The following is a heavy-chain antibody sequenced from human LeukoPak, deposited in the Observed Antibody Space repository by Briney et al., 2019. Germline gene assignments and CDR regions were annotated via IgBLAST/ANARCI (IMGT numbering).Heavy chain of an antibody. CDR1: GYXFTSYW. D-gene: IGHD3-10*01. CDR3: ARRGSPYYFDY. CDR2: IYPGDSDT. J-gene: IGHJ4*02. V-gene: IGHV5-51*01. Sequence: GESLKISCNGSGYXFTSYWICWVRQMPGKGLEWMGIIYPGDSDTRYSPSFQGPVTISADKSITTAYLQWSSLKASDTAMYYCARRGSPYYFDYWGQGTLVTVSS.